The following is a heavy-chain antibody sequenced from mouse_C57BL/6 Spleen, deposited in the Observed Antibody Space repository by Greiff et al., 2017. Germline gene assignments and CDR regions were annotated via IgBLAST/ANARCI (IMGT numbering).Heavy chain of an antibody. J-gene: IGHJ3*01. Sequence: QVQLQQPGAELVKPGASVKMSCKASGYTFTSYWITWVKQRPGQGLEWIGDIYPGSGSTNYNEKFKSKATLTVDTSSSTAYMQLSSLTAEDSAVYYCARYDSSGYHFAYWGQGTLVTVSA. V-gene: IGHV1-55*01. CDR1: GYTFTSYW. CDR3: ARYDSSGYHFAY. D-gene: IGHD3-2*02. CDR2: IYPGSGST.